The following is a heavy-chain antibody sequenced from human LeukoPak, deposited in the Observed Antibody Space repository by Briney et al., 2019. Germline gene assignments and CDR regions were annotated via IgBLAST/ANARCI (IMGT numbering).Heavy chain of an antibody. CDR2: INTNTGNP. V-gene: IGHV7-4-1*02. CDR1: GYTFTSYD. D-gene: IGHD3-22*01. J-gene: IGHJ4*02. CDR3: ARDGLPGRYYYDSSGYYYEPPTNFDY. Sequence: ASVKVSCKASGYTFTSYDISWVRQAPGQGLEWMGWINTNTGNPTYAQGFTGRFVFSLDTSVSTAYLQISSLKAEDTAVYYCARDGLPGRYYYDSSGYYYEPPTNFDYWGQGTLVTVSS.